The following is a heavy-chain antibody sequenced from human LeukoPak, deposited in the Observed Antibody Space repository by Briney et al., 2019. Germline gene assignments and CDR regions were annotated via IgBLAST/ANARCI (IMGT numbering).Heavy chain of an antibody. V-gene: IGHV3-11*01. CDR3: AKDYPALGYCTSTTCSFFDY. J-gene: IGHJ4*02. CDR2: ITTNGAST. D-gene: IGHD2-2*01. CDR1: GFIFSDYY. Sequence: PGGSLRLSCAASGFIFSDYYMTWIRQAPGKGLEWISYITTNGASTYYAASVKGRFTISRDNAQNSLFLQMNSLRAEDTAVYYCAKDYPALGYCTSTTCSFFDYWGQGILVTVSS.